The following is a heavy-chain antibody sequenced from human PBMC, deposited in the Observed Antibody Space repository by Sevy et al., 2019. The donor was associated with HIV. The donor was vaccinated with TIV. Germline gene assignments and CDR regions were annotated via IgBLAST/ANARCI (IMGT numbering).Heavy chain of an antibody. CDR3: AKDYSTGWYGYYYGMDV. CDR1: GFIFSSFG. Sequence: GGSLRLSCAASGFIFSSFGMHWVRQAPGKGLEWVAFIHYKGSDKYYADAVKGRSTISRDNSKNTVYLQMSSLRAEDTAVYYCAKDYSTGWYGYYYGMDVRGQWTTVTVSS. J-gene: IGHJ6*02. D-gene: IGHD6-19*01. V-gene: IGHV3-30*02. CDR2: IHYKGSDK.